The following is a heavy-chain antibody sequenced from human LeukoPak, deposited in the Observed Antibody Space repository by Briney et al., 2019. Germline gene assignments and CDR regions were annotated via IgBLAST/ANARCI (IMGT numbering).Heavy chain of an antibody. D-gene: IGHD1-1*01. CDR3: ARDNWNDPNWFDP. V-gene: IGHV4-61*02. CDR1: GGPISSGSYY. CDR2: IYTSGST. Sequence: SETLSLTCTVSGGPISSGSYYWSWIRQPAGEGLEWIGRIYTSGSTNYNPSLKSRVTISVDTSKNQFSLKLSSVTAADTAVYYCARDNWNDPNWFDPWGKGTLVTVSS. J-gene: IGHJ5*02.